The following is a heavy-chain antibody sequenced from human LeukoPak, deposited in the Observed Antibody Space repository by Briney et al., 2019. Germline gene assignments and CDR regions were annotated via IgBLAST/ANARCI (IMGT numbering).Heavy chain of an antibody. J-gene: IGHJ5*02. V-gene: IGHV3-30*18. CDR1: GFTVSSNY. Sequence: DPGGSLRLSCAASGFTVSSNYMSWVRQAPGKGLEWVAVISYDGTNKYYADSMKGRFTISRDNSKNTVYLQMNSLRAEDTAVYYCAKDNDALVSPGHPWGQGTLVTVSS. D-gene: IGHD1-1*01. CDR3: AKDNDALVSPGHP. CDR2: ISYDGTNK.